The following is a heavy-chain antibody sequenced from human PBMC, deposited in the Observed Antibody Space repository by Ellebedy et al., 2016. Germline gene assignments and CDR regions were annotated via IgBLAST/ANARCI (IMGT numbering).Heavy chain of an antibody. CDR1: GFTFSSYS. J-gene: IGHJ4*02. V-gene: IGHV3-30*03. D-gene: IGHD1-14*01. Sequence: GESLKISXAASGFTFSSYSMNWVRQAPGKGLEWVAVISYDGSNKYYADSVKGRFTISRDNSKNTLYLQMNSLRAEDTAVYYCARFSAGPFDYWGQGTLVTVSS. CDR3: ARFSAGPFDY. CDR2: ISYDGSNK.